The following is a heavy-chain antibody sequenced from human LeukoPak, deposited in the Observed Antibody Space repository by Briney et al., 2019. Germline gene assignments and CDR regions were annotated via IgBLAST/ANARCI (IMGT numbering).Heavy chain of an antibody. J-gene: IGHJ4*02. D-gene: IGHD3-9*01. CDR2: IKSKTDGGTT. Sequence: TGGSLRLSCAASGFTFSNAWMSWVRQAAGKGLEWVGRIKSKTDGGTTDYAAPVKGRFTISRDDSKNTLYLQMNSLKTEDTAVYYCTTDHDILTGYYDYWGQGTLVTVSS. CDR3: TTDHDILTGYYDY. V-gene: IGHV3-15*01. CDR1: GFTFSNAW.